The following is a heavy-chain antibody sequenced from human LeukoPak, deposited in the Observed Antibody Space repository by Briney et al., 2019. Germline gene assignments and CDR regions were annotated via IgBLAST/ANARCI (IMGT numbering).Heavy chain of an antibody. CDR1: SGSLSSYF. CDR2: IYTSGAT. D-gene: IGHD6-13*01. Sequence: PETLSLTCTVSSGSLSSYFSTWMRHPARRGLEWVGRIYTSGATNYNPSLKSRVTMSLDTSKNQFPLNLTSVTAADPAVYYCARDGAEQAWDYWGQGTLVTVSS. CDR3: ARDGAEQAWDY. J-gene: IGHJ4*02. V-gene: IGHV4-4*07.